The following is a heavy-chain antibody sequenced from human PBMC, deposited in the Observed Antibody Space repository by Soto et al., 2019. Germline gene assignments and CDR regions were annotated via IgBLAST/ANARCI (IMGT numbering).Heavy chain of an antibody. CDR1: GGTFSSYA. V-gene: IGHV1-69*13. CDR3: ARGKSSGRADYYGMDV. Sequence: SVKVSCKASGGTFSSYAISWVRQAPGQGLEWMGGIIPIFGTANYAQKFQGRVTITADESTGTAYMELSSLRSEDTAVYYCARGKSSGRADYYGMDVWGQGTTVTVSS. J-gene: IGHJ6*02. CDR2: IIPIFGTA. D-gene: IGHD6-19*01.